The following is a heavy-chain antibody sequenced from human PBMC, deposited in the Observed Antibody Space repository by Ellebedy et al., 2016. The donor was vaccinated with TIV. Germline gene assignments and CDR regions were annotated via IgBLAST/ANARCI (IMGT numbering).Heavy chain of an antibody. Sequence: GGSLRLSXAASGFTFSSYAMSWVRQAPGKGPEWVSAISGSGGSTYYADSVKGRFTISRDNSKNTLYLQMNSLRAEDTAVYYCATLRGYDILTGYLPRYFDLWGRGTLVTVSS. CDR1: GFTFSSYA. V-gene: IGHV3-23*01. J-gene: IGHJ2*01. CDR2: ISGSGGST. D-gene: IGHD3-9*01. CDR3: ATLRGYDILTGYLPRYFDL.